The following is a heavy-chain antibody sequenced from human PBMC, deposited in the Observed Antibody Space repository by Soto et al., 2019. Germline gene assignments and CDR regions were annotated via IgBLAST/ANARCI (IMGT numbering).Heavy chain of an antibody. Sequence: SETLSLTCTVSGGSISSSSYYWGWIRQPPGKGLEWIGSIYYSGSTYCNPSLKSRVTISVDTSKNQFSLKLSSVTAADTAVYYCGRGVRWYRYYYYYGMDVWGQGTTVTVSS. CDR3: GRGVRWYRYYYYYGMDV. D-gene: IGHD2-15*01. CDR1: GGSISSSSYY. V-gene: IGHV4-39*01. CDR2: IYYSGST. J-gene: IGHJ6*02.